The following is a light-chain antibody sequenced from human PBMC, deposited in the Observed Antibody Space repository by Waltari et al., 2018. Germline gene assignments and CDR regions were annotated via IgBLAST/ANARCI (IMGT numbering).Light chain of an antibody. V-gene: IGLV3-21*02. Sequence: SYVVAQSPSVSVAPGPTANITCGGSNIGAKTVHWYQQKPGQAPVVVVYEDGQRPAGIPERFSGSNSGNTATLTINRVEVEDEADYYCHVYHSVDHVAVFGGGTKLTVL. CDR1: NIGAKT. J-gene: IGLJ3*02. CDR3: HVYHSVDHVAV. CDR2: EDG.